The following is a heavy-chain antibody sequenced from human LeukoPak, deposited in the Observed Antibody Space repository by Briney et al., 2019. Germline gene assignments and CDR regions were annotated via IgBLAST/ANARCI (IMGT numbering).Heavy chain of an antibody. D-gene: IGHD6-19*01. J-gene: IGHJ3*02. CDR3: ARGLQENLAWLTAFSAFDI. CDR2: ISAYNGNT. Sequence: ASGKVSCKTSGYTFTSYGISWVRQAPGQGLEWMGWISAYNGNTNYAQKVQGRVTMTTDTSTSTAYMELRSLRSDDTAVYYCARGLQENLAWLTAFSAFDIWGQGTMVTVSS. CDR1: GYTFTSYG. V-gene: IGHV1-18*01.